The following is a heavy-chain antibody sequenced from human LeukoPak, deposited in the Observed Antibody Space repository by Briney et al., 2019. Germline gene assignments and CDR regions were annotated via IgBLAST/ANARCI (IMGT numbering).Heavy chain of an antibody. J-gene: IGHJ6*03. V-gene: IGHV4-34*01. CDR1: GGSFSVCY. CDR2: INHSGST. D-gene: IGHD2/OR15-2a*01. Sequence: SETLSLTCAVYGGSFSVCYWSWIPHPPGKALEWIGEINHSGSTNYNPSLKSRVTISVDTSKNQFSLKLSSVTAADTAVYYCARGVLSLRYYYYYMDVWGKGTTVTVSS. CDR3: ARGVLSLRYYYYYMDV.